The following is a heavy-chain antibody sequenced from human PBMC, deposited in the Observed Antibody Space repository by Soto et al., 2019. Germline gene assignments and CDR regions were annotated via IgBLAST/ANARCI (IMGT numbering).Heavy chain of an antibody. CDR2: ISYDGSNK. CDR1: GFTFSSYA. V-gene: IGHV3-30-3*01. D-gene: IGHD3-22*01. CDR3: AVQLYGENSSGNRATVFDY. J-gene: IGHJ4*02. Sequence: GGSLRLSCSASGFTFSSYAMHWVRQAPGKVLEWVAVISYDGSNKYYADSVKGRFTISRDNSKNTLYLKMKSLRAEDTAVYYCAVQLYGENSSGNRATVFDYWGQVTLVPVYS.